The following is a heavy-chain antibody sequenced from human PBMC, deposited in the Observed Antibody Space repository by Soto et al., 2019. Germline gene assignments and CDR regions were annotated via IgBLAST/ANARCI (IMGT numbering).Heavy chain of an antibody. CDR3: ATTLYGSGSYWFDP. V-gene: IGHV3-23*01. D-gene: IGHD3-10*01. CDR1: GFTFSSYD. CDR2: IGVYANT. J-gene: IGHJ5*02. Sequence: GGSLRLSCAASGFTFSSYDMNWVRQAPGKGLEWVSAIGVYANTYYADSVKGRFTISRDNSKNTLYLQMNSLRAEDTAVYYCATTLYGSGSYWFDPWGQGTLVTVSS.